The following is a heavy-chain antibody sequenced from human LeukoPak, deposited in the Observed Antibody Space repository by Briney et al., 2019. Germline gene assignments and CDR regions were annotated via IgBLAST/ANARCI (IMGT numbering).Heavy chain of an antibody. D-gene: IGHD6-19*01. CDR2: INPSSGGT. Sequence: ASVKVSCKASGYTFTDYYMHWVRQAAGQGLEWMGWINPSSGGTNYARKFQGRVTVTRDTSISTAYMELRSLRSDDTAVYYCARDSYGSSGWWNYYYYYYMDVWGKGTTVTISS. CDR1: GYTFTDYY. V-gene: IGHV1-2*02. J-gene: IGHJ6*03. CDR3: ARDSYGSSGWWNYYYYYYMDV.